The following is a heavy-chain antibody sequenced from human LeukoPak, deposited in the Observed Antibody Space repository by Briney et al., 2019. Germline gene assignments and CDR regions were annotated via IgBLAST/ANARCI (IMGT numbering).Heavy chain of an antibody. Sequence: GGSLRLSCAASGFTFSSYAMSWVRQAPGKGLEWVSAISDSGGSTYYADSVKGRFTISRDNSKNTLYLQMNSLRAEDTAVYYCAKNRLYSSGWYYFDDWGQGTLVTVSS. D-gene: IGHD6-19*01. CDR2: ISDSGGST. CDR3: AKNRLYSSGWYYFDD. V-gene: IGHV3-23*01. J-gene: IGHJ4*02. CDR1: GFTFSSYA.